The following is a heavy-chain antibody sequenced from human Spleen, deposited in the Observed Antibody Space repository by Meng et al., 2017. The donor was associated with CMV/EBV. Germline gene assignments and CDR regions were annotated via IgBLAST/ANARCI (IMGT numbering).Heavy chain of an antibody. V-gene: IGHV4-39*07. CDR1: GGSISSDNYY. CDR2: MFYNWNT. CDR3: ARGGNFYSRFDY. J-gene: IGHJ4*02. D-gene: IGHD1-26*01. Sequence: SETLSLTCSVSGGSISSDNYYWGWIRQPPGKGLEWIGSMFYNWNTYYNPSLKSRVTISVHTSKNQFSLNLNSVTAADTAVYYCARGGNFYSRFDYWGPGTLVTVSS.